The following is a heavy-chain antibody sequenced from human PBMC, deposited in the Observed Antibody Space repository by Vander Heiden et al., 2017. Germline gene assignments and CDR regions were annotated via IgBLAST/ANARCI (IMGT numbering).Heavy chain of an antibody. D-gene: IGHD2-15*01. CDR3: ARGYCSGGSCYYAEYFQH. V-gene: IGHV1-2*02. Sequence: QVQLVQSGAEVKKPGASVKVSCKASGYTFTGYSMHWVRQAPGQGLEWMGWINPNSGGTNYAQKFQGRVTMTRDTSISTAYMELSRLRSDDTAVYYCARGYCSGGSCYYAEYFQHWGQGTLVTVSS. CDR2: INPNSGGT. CDR1: GYTFTGYS. J-gene: IGHJ1*01.